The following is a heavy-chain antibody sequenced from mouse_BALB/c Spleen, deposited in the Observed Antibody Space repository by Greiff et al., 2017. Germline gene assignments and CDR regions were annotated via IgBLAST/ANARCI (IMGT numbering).Heavy chain of an antibody. V-gene: IGHV1-15*01. J-gene: IGHJ4*01. CDR2: IDPETGGT. Sequence: VQVVESGAELVRPGASVTLSCKASGYTFTDYEMHWVKQTPVHGLEWIGAIDPETGGTAYNQKFKGKATLTADKSSSTAYMERRSLTSEDSAVYYCTRVYYDYENAMDYWGQGTSVTVSS. D-gene: IGHD2-4*01. CDR3: TRVYYDYENAMDY. CDR1: GYTFTDYE.